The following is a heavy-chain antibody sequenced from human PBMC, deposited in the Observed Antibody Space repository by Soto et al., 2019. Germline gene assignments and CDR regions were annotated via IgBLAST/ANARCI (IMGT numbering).Heavy chain of an antibody. D-gene: IGHD6-13*01. J-gene: IGHJ4*02. V-gene: IGHV4-4*02. CDR2: IYHSGST. CDR3: ARSNLVPRGLDY. Sequence: QVQLQESGPGLVKPSGTLSLTCAVSGGSISSSNWWSWVRQPPGKGLEWIGEIYHSGSTNYNPSRKSRXXIXVXXSKNQFSLKLSSVTAADTAVYYCARSNLVPRGLDYWGQGTLVTVSS. CDR1: GGSISSSNW.